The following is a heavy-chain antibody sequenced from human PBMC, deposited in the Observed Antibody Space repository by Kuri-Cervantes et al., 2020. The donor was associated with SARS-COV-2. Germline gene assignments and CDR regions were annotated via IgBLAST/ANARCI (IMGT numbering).Heavy chain of an antibody. V-gene: IGHV1-69*13. Sequence: SVKVSCKASGGTFSSYAISWVRQAPGQGLEWMGGIIPIFGTANYAQKFQGRVTITADESTSTAYMELSSLRSEDTAVYYCARAYYYDSSGYYPGDYWGPGTLVTVSS. CDR3: ARAYYYDSSGYYPGDY. CDR1: GGTFSSYA. CDR2: IIPIFGTA. J-gene: IGHJ4*02. D-gene: IGHD3-22*01.